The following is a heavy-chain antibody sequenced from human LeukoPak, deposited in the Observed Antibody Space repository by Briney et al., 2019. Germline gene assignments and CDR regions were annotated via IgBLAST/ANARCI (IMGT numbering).Heavy chain of an antibody. CDR3: ARRAGDYSHPYDY. J-gene: IGHJ4*02. V-gene: IGHV3-53*01. Sequence: AGSLRLSCTVSGFTVSSNSMSWVRQAPGKGLEWVSFIYSDNTHYSDSVKGRFTISRDNSKNTLYLQMNSLRAEDTAVYYCARRAGDYSHPYDYWGQGTLVTVSS. D-gene: IGHD3-22*01. CDR1: GFTVSSNS. CDR2: IYSDNT.